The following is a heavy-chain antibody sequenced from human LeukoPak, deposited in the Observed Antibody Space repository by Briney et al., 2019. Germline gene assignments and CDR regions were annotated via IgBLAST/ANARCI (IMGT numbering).Heavy chain of an antibody. Sequence: GGSLRLSCAASGYTVSTNYMSWVRQAPAKGLEWVSIIYTDGTTKYADSVKGRFTMSRDNSKNTLYLQMNSLRAEDTAVYYCARNFFGSGSFYFEPSYYFDYWGQGTLVTVSS. CDR1: GYTVSTNY. CDR3: ARNFFGSGSFYFEPSYYFDY. J-gene: IGHJ4*02. CDR2: IYTDGTT. V-gene: IGHV3-53*01. D-gene: IGHD3-10*01.